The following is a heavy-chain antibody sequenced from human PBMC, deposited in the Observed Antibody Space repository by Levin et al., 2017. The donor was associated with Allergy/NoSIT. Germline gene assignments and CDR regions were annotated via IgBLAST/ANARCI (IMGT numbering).Heavy chain of an antibody. CDR2: VNCNSGDT. Sequence: GASVKVSCEAAGYTFTDHYMHWVRQAPGQGLEWMGWVNCNSGDTHYAQKFKDRVTMTRDTSITTAYIEVSSLRFDDTALYFCARNDYGDYVQNFDYWGQGTLVTVSS. V-gene: IGHV1-2*02. D-gene: IGHD4-17*01. CDR1: GYTFTDHY. CDR3: ARNDYGDYVQNFDY. J-gene: IGHJ4*02.